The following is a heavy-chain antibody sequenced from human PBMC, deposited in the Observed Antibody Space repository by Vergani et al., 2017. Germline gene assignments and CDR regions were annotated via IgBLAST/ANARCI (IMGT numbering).Heavy chain of an antibody. CDR2: IDHTGRP. CDR3: ARVNTETNGHLYYYYYMDV. D-gene: IGHD4-11*01. CDR1: GGSFTSYH. V-gene: IGHV4-34*01. Sequence: QVQLQQWGGGLLKPSETLSLTCVVNGGSFTSYHWTWIRQSPGEGLEWVGDIDHTGRPDYNPSLKSRLTMSVDKYRNQLSLTLNSVTATDTAIYFCARVNTETNGHLYYYYYMDVWGQGTEVTVS. J-gene: IGHJ6*03.